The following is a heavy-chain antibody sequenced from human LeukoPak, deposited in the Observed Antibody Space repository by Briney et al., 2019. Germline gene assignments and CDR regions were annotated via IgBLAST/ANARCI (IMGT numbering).Heavy chain of an antibody. J-gene: IGHJ5*02. V-gene: IGHV4-59*12. CDR3: ARDFRESNQLLSLHWFDP. CDR2: FYYSGST. D-gene: IGHD2-2*01. CDR1: GGSFSGYY. Sequence: SETLSLTCAVYGGSFSGYYWSWIRQPPGKGLEWIGFFYYSGSTNYNPSLKSRVTMSVDTSKNQFSLKLSSVTAADTAVYYCARDFRESNQLLSLHWFDPWGQGTLVTVSS.